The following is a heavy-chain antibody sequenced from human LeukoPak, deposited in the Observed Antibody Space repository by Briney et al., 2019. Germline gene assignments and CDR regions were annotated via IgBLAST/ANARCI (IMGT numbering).Heavy chain of an antibody. Sequence: GASVKVSCKASGYTFTSYGIGWVRQAPGQGLEWMGWISAYNGNTNYAQKLQGRVTMTTDTSTSTAYMELRSLRSDDTAVYYCARGHLISIAAAGYEDYWGQGTLVTVSS. CDR1: GYTFTSYG. CDR2: ISAYNGNT. V-gene: IGHV1-18*01. CDR3: ARGHLISIAAAGYEDY. J-gene: IGHJ4*02. D-gene: IGHD6-13*01.